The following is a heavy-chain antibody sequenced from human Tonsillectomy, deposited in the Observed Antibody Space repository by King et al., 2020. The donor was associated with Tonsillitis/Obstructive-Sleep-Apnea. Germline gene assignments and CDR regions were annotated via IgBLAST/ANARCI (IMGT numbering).Heavy chain of an antibody. D-gene: IGHD1-26*01. CDR3: AKSPGWELLPLYFDY. CDR2: ISGSGDST. V-gene: IGHV3-23*04. Sequence: VQLVESGGGLVQPGGSLRLSCAASGFTFSSYAMSWVRQAPGKGLEWVSAISGSGDSTYYADSVKGRFTISRDKSKSTLYLQMNSLRAEDTAVYYCAKSPGWELLPLYFDYWGQGTLVTVSS. CDR1: GFTFSSYA. J-gene: IGHJ4*02.